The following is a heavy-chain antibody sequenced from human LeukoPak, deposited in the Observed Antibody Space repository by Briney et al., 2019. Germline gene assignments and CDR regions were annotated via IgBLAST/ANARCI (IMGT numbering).Heavy chain of an antibody. CDR1: GGSFSGYY. V-gene: IGHV4-34*01. Sequence: SETLSLTCAVYGGSFSGYYWSWIRQPPGKGLEWIGEINHSGSTNYNPSLKSRVTISVDTSKNQFSLKLSSATAADTAVYYCASKRYCSGGSCYSHYYYYYMDVWGKGTTVTVSS. J-gene: IGHJ6*03. CDR3: ASKRYCSGGSCYSHYYYYYMDV. D-gene: IGHD2-15*01. CDR2: INHSGST.